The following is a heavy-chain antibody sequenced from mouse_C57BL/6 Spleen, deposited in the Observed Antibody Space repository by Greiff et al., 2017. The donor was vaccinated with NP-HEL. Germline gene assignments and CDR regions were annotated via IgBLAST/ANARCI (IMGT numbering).Heavy chain of an antibody. J-gene: IGHJ2*01. CDR1: GYAFSSSW. Sequence: VQLQQSGPELVKPGASVKISCKASGYAFSSSWMNWVKQRPGKGLEWIGRIYPGDGDTNYNGKFKGKATLTADKSSSSAYMQLSSLTSEDSAVYFCTLITTLVDFDYWGQGTTLTVSS. CDR3: TLITTLVDFDY. CDR2: IYPGDGDT. D-gene: IGHD1-1*01. V-gene: IGHV1-82*01.